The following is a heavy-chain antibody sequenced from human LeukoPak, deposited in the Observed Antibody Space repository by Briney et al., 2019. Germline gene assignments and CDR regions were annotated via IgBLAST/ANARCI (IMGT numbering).Heavy chain of an antibody. CDR3: ARDLTQPPFSGTMVRGVTHGHFDY. CDR2: IYYSGST. Sequence: SETLSLTCTVSGGSISSSTYYWGWIRQPPGKGLEWIGSIYYSGSTYYNPSLKSRVSISVDTSKNQFSLKLSSVTAADTAVYYCARDLTQPPFSGTMVRGVTHGHFDYWGQGTLVTVSS. D-gene: IGHD3-10*01. CDR1: GGSISSSTYY. V-gene: IGHV4-39*07. J-gene: IGHJ4*02.